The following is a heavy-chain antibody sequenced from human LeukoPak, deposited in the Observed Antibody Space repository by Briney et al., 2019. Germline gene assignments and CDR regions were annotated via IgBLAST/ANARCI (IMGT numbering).Heavy chain of an antibody. D-gene: IGHD1-26*01. CDR3: ARDKSVGATPLDY. V-gene: IGHV3-7*05. Sequence: PGGSLRLSCAASGFTFRSYWMTWVRQAPGKGLERVANIKQDGSEKYYVDSVKGRFTISRDNAKNSLYLQMNSLRAEDTAVYYCARDKSVGATPLDYWGQGTLVTVSS. J-gene: IGHJ4*02. CDR2: IKQDGSEK. CDR1: GFTFRSYW.